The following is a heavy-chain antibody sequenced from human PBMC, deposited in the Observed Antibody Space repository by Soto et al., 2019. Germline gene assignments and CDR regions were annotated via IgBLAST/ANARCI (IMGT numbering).Heavy chain of an antibody. Sequence: SLRDTVCGGYGRSGGYGWRWIRQHTGKGLEWIGYIYYSGSTYYNPSLKSRVTISGDTSKNQFYLKLSSVTAADTAVYYCARVGRVVVPEAYYSYYSMQVCGKGATVTAPS. CDR2: IYYSGST. CDR1: GGYGRSGGYG. D-gene: IGHD2-21*01. CDR3: ARVGRVVVPEAYYSYYSMQV. J-gene: IGHJ6*03. V-gene: IGHV4-31*02.